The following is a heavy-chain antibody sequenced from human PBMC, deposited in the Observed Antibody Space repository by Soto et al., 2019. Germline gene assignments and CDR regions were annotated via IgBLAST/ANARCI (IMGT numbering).Heavy chain of an antibody. CDR1: GFSLSGTGMR. Sequence: SGPTLVNPTQTLTLTCTVSGFSLSGTGMRVTWIRQPPGKALEWLARIDWEDTKLYSTSLKTRLTISKDTSKNQVVLTMTNMDPADTATYYCARAFYGMDVWGQGTTVTVSS. CDR3: ARAFYGMDV. CDR2: IDWEDTK. J-gene: IGHJ6*02. V-gene: IGHV2-70*04.